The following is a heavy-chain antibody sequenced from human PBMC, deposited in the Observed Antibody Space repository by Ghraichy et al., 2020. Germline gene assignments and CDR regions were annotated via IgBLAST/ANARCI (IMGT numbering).Heavy chain of an antibody. CDR3: ARDRGTGTELPFDY. CDR1: GFTFSSYD. Sequence: GGSLRLSCVASGFTFSSYDMHWVRQAPGKGLEWVAVIWYDGSNKYYADSVKGRFTISRDNSKNTLYLQMNSLRAEDTAVYYCARDRGTGTELPFDYWGQGTLVTVSA. D-gene: IGHD3/OR15-3a*01. J-gene: IGHJ4*02. V-gene: IGHV3-33*01. CDR2: IWYDGSNK.